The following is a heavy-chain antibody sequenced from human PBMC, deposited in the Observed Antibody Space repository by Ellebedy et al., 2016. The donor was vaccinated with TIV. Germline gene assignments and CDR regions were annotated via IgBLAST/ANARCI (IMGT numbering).Heavy chain of an antibody. CDR3: ARGTVGGPRFDH. J-gene: IGHJ4*02. CDR1: GYRFIGNG. D-gene: IGHD3-16*01. V-gene: IGHV1-18*01. CDR2: ISPYTGNA. Sequence: ASVKVSXXASGYRFIGNGISWVRQAPGQGLEWLGAISPYTGNANYPQMFQGRVTLTADTSTSTAYMELRSLGSDDTAVYYCARGTVGGPRFDHWGRGTLVTVSS.